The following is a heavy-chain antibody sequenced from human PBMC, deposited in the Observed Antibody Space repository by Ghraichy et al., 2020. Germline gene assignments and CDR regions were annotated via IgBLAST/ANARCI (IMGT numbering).Heavy chain of an antibody. J-gene: IGHJ5*02. V-gene: IGHV4-34*01. CDR2: INHSGST. CDR1: GASFSGYY. CDR3: ARVYDLNWFDP. Sequence: SETLSLTCAVYGASFSGYYWSWIRQPPGKGLEWIGEINHSGSTNYNPSLKSRVTISVDTSKNQFSLKLSSVTAADTAVYYCARVYDLNWFDPWGQGTLVTFSS. D-gene: IGHD2/OR15-2a*01.